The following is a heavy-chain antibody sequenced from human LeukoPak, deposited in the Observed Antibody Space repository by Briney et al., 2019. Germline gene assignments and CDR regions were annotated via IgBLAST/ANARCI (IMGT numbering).Heavy chain of an antibody. J-gene: IGHJ4*02. V-gene: IGHV3-30*18. D-gene: IGHD2-15*01. CDR3: AKVRVGTAHFDY. CDR1: GFIFSTYW. Sequence: GGSLRLSCAASGFIFSTYWMHWVRQAPGKGLEWVAVISYDGSNKYYADSVKGRFTISRDNSKSTLYLQMNSLRAEDTAVYYCAKVRVGTAHFDYWGQGTPVTVSS. CDR2: ISYDGSNK.